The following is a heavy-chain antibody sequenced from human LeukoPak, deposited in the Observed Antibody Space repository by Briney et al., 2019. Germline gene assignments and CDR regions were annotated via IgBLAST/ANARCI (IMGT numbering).Heavy chain of an antibody. J-gene: IGHJ5*02. Sequence: GRSLRLSCAASGFTFSSYPMQWVRQAPGKGLEWVAVISNDGSNRYYADSVKGRFTISRDNSKNTLSLQMNSLRAEDTALYYCARDFGRDGYNYGGKNWFDPWGQGTLVTVSS. CDR3: ARDFGRDGYNYGGKNWFDP. CDR1: GFTFSSYP. CDR2: ISNDGSNR. V-gene: IGHV3-30-3*01. D-gene: IGHD5-24*01.